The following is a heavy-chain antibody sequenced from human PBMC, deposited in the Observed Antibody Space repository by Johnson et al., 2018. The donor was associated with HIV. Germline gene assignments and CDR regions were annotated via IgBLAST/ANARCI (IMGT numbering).Heavy chain of an antibody. V-gene: IGHV3-11*04. CDR3: ARIDYSNYEEAFDI. Sequence: QVQLVESGGGLVKPGGSLRLSCATSGFSFKDYYMNWVRQTPGKGLEWVSYISGSDGAIWYADSVKGRFTVSRDNAKNSLYLQMNSLRAEDTAVYYCARIDYSNYEEAFDIWGQGTMVTVSS. CDR1: GFSFKDYY. J-gene: IGHJ3*02. D-gene: IGHD4-11*01. CDR2: ISGSDGAI.